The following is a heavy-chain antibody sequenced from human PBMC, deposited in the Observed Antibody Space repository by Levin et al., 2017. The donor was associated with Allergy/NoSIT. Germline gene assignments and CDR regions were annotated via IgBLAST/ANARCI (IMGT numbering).Heavy chain of an antibody. CDR1: GGSISSDDFS. CDR2: IHQNGNT. J-gene: IGHJ3*01. D-gene: IGHD5-18*01. Sequence: PSETLSLTCAVSGGSISSDDFSWSWIRQPPGKGLEWMGYIHQNGNTYYKSSLKSRVTMSVDRSKNQFSLKLSSVTAADTAVYFCATVSRGGYNSGFGGGEDAFDVWGQGTMVTVSS. V-gene: IGHV4-30-2*01. CDR3: ATVSRGGYNSGFGGGEDAFDV.